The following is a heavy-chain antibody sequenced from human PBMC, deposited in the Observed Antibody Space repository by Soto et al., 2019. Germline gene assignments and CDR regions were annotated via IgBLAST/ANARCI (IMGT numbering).Heavy chain of an antibody. D-gene: IGHD6-19*01. Sequence: GGSLRLSCAAPGLTFSSYWMHWVRQGPGKGLEWVANIKQDGTEKYYVDSVKGRFTISRDNAKNSLYLQMNSLRADDTAVYYCARDRLTSAWHDAFDIWGQGTMVTVSS. V-gene: IGHV3-7*05. CDR1: GLTFSSYW. CDR2: IKQDGTEK. J-gene: IGHJ3*02. CDR3: ARDRLTSAWHDAFDI.